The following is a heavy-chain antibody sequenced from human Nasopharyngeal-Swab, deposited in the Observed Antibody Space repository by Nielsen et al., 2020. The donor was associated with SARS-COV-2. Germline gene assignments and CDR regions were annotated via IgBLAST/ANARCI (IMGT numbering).Heavy chain of an antibody. V-gene: IGHV4-39*01. CDR1: GGSRRSSSDE. CDR2: IYYSGST. CDR3: ARHFSFSDVPYVRLWFDP. D-gene: IGHD3-10*02. J-gene: IGHJ5*02. Sequence: SETLSLTCTVSGGSRRSSSDERGRMRKPPGKGLEWIGSIYYSGSTYYNPSLKSRVTISVDTSKNLFSMKLSSVTAADTAVYYCARHFSFSDVPYVRLWFDPWGQGTLVTVSS.